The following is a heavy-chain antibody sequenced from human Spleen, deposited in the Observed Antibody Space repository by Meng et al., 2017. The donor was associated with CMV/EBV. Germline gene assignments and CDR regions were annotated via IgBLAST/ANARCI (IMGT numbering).Heavy chain of an antibody. V-gene: IGHV3-21*01. Sequence: GESLKISCAASGFTFSSYSMNWVRQAPGKGLEWVSSISSSSSYIYYADSVKGRFTISRDNAKNSLYLQMNRLRAEDTAVYYCSRDLRSLTSIAVGFDPWGQGTLVTVSS. CDR2: ISSSSSYI. CDR1: GFTFSSYS. J-gene: IGHJ5*02. CDR3: SRDLRSLTSIAVGFDP. D-gene: IGHD6-19*01.